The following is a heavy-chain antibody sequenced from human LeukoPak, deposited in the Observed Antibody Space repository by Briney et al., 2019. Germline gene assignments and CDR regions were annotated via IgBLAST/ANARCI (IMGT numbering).Heavy chain of an antibody. D-gene: IGHD3-16*01. J-gene: IGHJ3*02. Sequence: GGSLRLSCAASGFTFSSYAMSWVRQAPGKGLEWVSAISGIGGSTYYADSVKGRFTISRDNSKNTLYVQMNSLRAEDTAVYYCAKDHLMITSAFDIWGQGTMVTVSS. CDR2: ISGIGGST. V-gene: IGHV3-23*01. CDR3: AKDHLMITSAFDI. CDR1: GFTFSSYA.